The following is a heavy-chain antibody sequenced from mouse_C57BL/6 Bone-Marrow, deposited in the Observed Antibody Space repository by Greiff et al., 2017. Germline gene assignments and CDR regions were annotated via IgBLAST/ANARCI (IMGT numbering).Heavy chain of an antibody. J-gene: IGHJ4*01. CDR3: ARDEAGAMDY. Sequence: EVQGVESGGGLVQSGRSLRLSCATSGFTFSDFYMEWVRQAPGKGLEWIAASRNKANDYTTEYSASVKGRFIVSRDTSQSILYLQMNALRAEDTAIYYCARDEAGAMDYWGQGTSVTVSS. V-gene: IGHV7-1*01. CDR2: SRNKANDYTT. CDR1: GFTFSDFY.